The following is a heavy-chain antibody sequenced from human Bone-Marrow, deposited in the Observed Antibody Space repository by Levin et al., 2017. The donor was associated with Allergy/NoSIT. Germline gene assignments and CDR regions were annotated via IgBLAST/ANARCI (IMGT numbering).Heavy chain of an antibody. Sequence: PSETLSLSCIVSGGSISSSDYYWGWIRQPPGEGLEWIASIHYSGNIHYNPSLKSRVTISIDTSKNQLSLKLSSLTAADTAVYYCATKPIHSGTYYYYFDYWGQGALVTVSS. D-gene: IGHD1-26*01. V-gene: IGHV4-39*07. J-gene: IGHJ4*02. CDR2: IHYSGNI. CDR3: ATKPIHSGTYYYYFDY. CDR1: GGSISSSDYY.